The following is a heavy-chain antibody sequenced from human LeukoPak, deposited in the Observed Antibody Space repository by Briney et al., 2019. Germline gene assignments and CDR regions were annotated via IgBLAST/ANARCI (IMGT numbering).Heavy chain of an antibody. CDR3: ARERLREGGGNYFDY. V-gene: IGHV1-69*05. CDR1: GGTFSSYA. J-gene: IGHJ4*02. D-gene: IGHD2-15*01. CDR2: IIPIFGTA. Sequence: SVKVSCKASGGTFSSYAISWVRQAPGQGLEWMGRIIPIFGTANYAQKFQGRVTITTDESTSTAYMELSSLRSEDTAVYYCARERLREGGGNYFDYWGQGTLVTVSS.